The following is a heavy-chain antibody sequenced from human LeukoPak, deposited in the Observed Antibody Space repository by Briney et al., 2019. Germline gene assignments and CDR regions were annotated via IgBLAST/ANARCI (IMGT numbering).Heavy chain of an antibody. CDR1: GFPFSTYA. Sequence: PGGSLRLSCAASGFPFSTYAMSWVRQAPGKGLEWVANIKQDGSERYYVDSVKGRFTVSRDNAKNSLYLQMDSLRAEDTAVYYCAKDRSTTVSNTLGYFDYWGQGVLVTVSS. CDR3: AKDRSTTVSNTLGYFDY. J-gene: IGHJ4*02. V-gene: IGHV3-7*03. D-gene: IGHD2/OR15-2a*01. CDR2: IKQDGSER.